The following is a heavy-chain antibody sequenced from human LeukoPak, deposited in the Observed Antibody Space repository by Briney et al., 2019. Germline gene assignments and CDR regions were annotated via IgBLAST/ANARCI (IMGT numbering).Heavy chain of an antibody. CDR1: GFTFSDYY. V-gene: IGHV3-11*03. J-gene: IGHJ4*02. CDR2: ISSSSSYT. CDR3: ARTGRPESSPKVFDY. Sequence: GVSLRLSCAATGFTFSDYYMSWIRQAPGKGLEWVSYISSSSSYTNYADSVKGRFTISRDNAKNSLYLQMNSLRAEDTAVYYCARTGRPESSPKVFDYWGQGTLVTVSS.